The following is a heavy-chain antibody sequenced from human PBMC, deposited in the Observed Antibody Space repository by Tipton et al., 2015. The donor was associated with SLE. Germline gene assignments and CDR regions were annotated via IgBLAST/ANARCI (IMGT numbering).Heavy chain of an antibody. CDR2: IYYSGST. J-gene: IGHJ5*02. CDR3: ARVHCSAGNCYWFDP. Sequence: PGLVKPSETLSVICAVSGVSINGHYWSWIRQPPGKGLEWIGYIYYSGSTNYNPSLESRVTISLDTSKNQFSLKLSSVTTADTAVYYCARVHCSAGNCYWFDPWGQGTLVTVSS. D-gene: IGHD2-15*01. CDR1: GVSINGHY. V-gene: IGHV4-59*11.